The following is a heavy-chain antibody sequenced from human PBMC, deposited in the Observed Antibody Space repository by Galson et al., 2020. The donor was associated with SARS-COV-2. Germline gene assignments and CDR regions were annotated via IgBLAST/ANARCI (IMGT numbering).Heavy chain of an antibody. D-gene: IGHD3-22*01. CDR1: GYTFTSYD. CDR3: ARRSELYDSSAYYH. V-gene: IGHV1-8*01. Sequence: GESLKISCKASGYTFTSYDINWVRQATGQGLEWMGWVNPNSGNTGYAQKFQGRVTMTRDTSIGTAYLELRSLTSEDTAVYYCARRSELYDSSAYYHWGLGTPVTVSP. J-gene: IGHJ5*02. CDR2: VNPNSGNT.